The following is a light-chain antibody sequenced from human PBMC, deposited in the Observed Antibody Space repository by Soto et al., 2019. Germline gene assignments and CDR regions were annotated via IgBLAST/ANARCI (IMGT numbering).Light chain of an antibody. J-gene: IGKJ1*01. Sequence: DIQLTPSPSTLSASVGDRVTITCRASHSVNSWLAWFQQKPGKAPKLLIYKASTLESGVPSRFSGSGSGTEFTLTISSLQPEDFATYYCLQDYDYPWTFGQGTKV. CDR3: LQDYDYPWT. CDR2: KAS. CDR1: HSVNSW. V-gene: IGKV1-5*03.